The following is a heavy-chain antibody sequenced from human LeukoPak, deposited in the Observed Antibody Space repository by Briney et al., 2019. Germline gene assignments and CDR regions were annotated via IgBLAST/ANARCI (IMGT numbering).Heavy chain of an antibody. V-gene: IGHV1-24*01. CDR2: FDPEDGET. Sequence: GTSVKVSCKVSGYTLTELSMHWVRQAPGKGLEWMGGFDPEDGETIYAQKFQGRVTMTEDTSTDTAYMELSSLRSEDTAVYYCAADPLNGFDWPTVGDYWGQGTLVTVSS. D-gene: IGHD3-9*01. CDR1: GYTLTELS. J-gene: IGHJ4*02. CDR3: AADPLNGFDWPTVGDY.